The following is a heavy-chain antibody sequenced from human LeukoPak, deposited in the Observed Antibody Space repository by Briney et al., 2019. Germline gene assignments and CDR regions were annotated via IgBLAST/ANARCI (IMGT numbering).Heavy chain of an antibody. CDR1: GYTFTSYD. CDR3: ASGYQYYFDY. CDR2: LNPNSGTT. Sequence: GASVKVSCKASGYTFTSYDINWVRQATGQGLGWMGWLNPNSGTTGYTQKFQGRLTMTRNTSISTAYMELSSLRSEDTAVYYCASGYQYYFDYWGQGTQVTVSS. D-gene: IGHD2-2*01. J-gene: IGHJ4*02. V-gene: IGHV1-8*01.